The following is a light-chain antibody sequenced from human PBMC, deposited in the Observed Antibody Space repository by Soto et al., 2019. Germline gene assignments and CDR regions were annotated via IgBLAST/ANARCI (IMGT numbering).Light chain of an antibody. V-gene: IGKV3-15*01. CDR1: QSVTRN. Sequence: EIVMTQSPATLSVSPGERVTLSCRASQSVTRNFAWYQHTPGQSPRLLISAASSGATGLPSRFSGSGSGTDFTLTISSLQSEDAAVYYCQQYHHWPVTFGGGTKVEIK. CDR3: QQYHHWPVT. CDR2: AAS. J-gene: IGKJ4*01.